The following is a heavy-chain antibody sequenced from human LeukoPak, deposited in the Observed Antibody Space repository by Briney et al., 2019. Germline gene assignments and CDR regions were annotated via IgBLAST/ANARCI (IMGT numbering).Heavy chain of an antibody. J-gene: IGHJ4*02. CDR2: VRSDGSNK. Sequence: GGSLRLSCAASGFTFSNYGMHWVRQAPGKGLEWVAFVRSDGSNKYYADSVKGRFTISRDNSKNTLYLQMNSLRAEDTAVYYCAKVFISGGSGWYYFDYWGQGTLVTVSS. V-gene: IGHV3-30*02. CDR1: GFTFSNYG. D-gene: IGHD6-19*01. CDR3: AKVFISGGSGWYYFDY.